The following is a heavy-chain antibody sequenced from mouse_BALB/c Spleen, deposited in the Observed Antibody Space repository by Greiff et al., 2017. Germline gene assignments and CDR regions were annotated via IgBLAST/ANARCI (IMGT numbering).Heavy chain of an antibody. CDR2: IDPANGNT. CDR3: ASWYPRYDYYFDY. Sequence: EVQLQQSGAELVKPGASVKLSCTASGFNIKDTYMHWVKQRPEQGLEWIGRIDPANGNTKYDPKFQGKATITADTSSNTAYLQLSSLTSEDTAVYYCASWYPRYDYYFDYWGQGTTLTVSS. D-gene: IGHD2-4*01. CDR1: GFNIKDTY. J-gene: IGHJ2*01. V-gene: IGHV14-3*02.